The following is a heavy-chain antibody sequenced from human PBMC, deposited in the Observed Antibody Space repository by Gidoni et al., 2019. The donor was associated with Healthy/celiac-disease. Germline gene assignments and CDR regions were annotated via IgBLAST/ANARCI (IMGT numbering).Heavy chain of an antibody. J-gene: IGHJ3*02. CDR3: TTDSTMVRGIAFDI. D-gene: IGHD3-10*01. Sequence: EVQLVESGGGLVKPGGSLRLSCAASGFTFSNAWMSWVRQAPGKGLEWVGRIKSKTDGGTTDYAAPVKGRFTISRDDSKNTLYLQMNSLKTEDTAVYYCTTDSTMVRGIAFDIWGQGTMVTVSS. CDR2: IKSKTDGGTT. CDR1: GFTFSNAW. V-gene: IGHV3-15*01.